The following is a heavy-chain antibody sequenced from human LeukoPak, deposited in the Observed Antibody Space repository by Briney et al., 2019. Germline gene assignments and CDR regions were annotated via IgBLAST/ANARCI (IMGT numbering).Heavy chain of an antibody. J-gene: IGHJ4*02. D-gene: IGHD3-16*02. CDR2: IIPIFGTA. V-gene: IGHV1-69*05. CDR1: GGTFSSYA. Sequence: GASVKVSCKASGGTFSSYAISWVRQAPGQGLEWMGGIIPIFGTANYAQKFQGRVTITTDESTSTAYMELSGLRSEDTAVYYCARGADHLTYYDYVWGSYRYTYFDYWGQGTLVTVSS. CDR3: ARGADHLTYYDYVWGSYRYTYFDY.